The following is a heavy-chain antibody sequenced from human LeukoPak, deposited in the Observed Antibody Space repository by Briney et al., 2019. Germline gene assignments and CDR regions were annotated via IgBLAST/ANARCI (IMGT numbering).Heavy chain of an antibody. D-gene: IGHD3-9*01. Sequence: GGSLRLSCASSGFSFSNYAMNWVRQAPGKGLEWVSHISGSGGSTHYADSVKGRFTISRDNPKNTLYLQVNSLRAEDTAVYYCAKDPYDILTGFGMDVWGQGTTVTVSS. J-gene: IGHJ6*02. V-gene: IGHV3-23*01. CDR1: GFSFSNYA. CDR2: ISGSGGST. CDR3: AKDPYDILTGFGMDV.